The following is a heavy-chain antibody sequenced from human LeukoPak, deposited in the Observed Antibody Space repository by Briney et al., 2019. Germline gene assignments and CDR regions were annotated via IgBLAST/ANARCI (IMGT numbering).Heavy chain of an antibody. D-gene: IGHD2-2*01. CDR2: MNEYGSEI. J-gene: IGHJ4*02. CDR1: GFIFRDFS. CDR3: ARPRGCGSSRCNNFDY. V-gene: IGHV3-7*01. Sequence: GALRLSCSVSGFIFRDFSMSWVRQAPGKGLEWVAKMNEYGSEIFYVDSVKGRFTISRDNGKNSLYLQMNRLRAEDTAVYYCARPRGCGSSRCNNFDYWGQGTLVTVSS.